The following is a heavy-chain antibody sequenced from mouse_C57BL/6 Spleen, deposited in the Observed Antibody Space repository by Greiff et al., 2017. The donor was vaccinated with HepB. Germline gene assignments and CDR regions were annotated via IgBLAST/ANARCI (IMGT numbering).Heavy chain of an antibody. J-gene: IGHJ4*01. V-gene: IGHV5-4*01. Sequence: EVQLVESGGGLVKPRGSLKLSCAASGFTFSSYAMSWVRQTPEKRLEWVATISDGGSYTYYPDNVKGRFTISRDNAKNNLYLQMSHLQSEDTAMYYCARDYYGSSYAMDYWGQGTSVTVSS. CDR2: ISDGGSYT. CDR1: GFTFSSYA. D-gene: IGHD1-1*01. CDR3: ARDYYGSSYAMDY.